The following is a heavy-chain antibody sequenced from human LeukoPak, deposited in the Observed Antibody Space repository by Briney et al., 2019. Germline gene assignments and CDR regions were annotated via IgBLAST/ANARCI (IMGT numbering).Heavy chain of an antibody. CDR3: ARDYYYGMDV. V-gene: IGHV3-48*03. CDR1: GFTFSSYE. J-gene: IGHJ6*02. Sequence: GGSLRPSCAASGFTFSSYEMNWVRQAPGKGLEWVSYISSSSSTIYYADSVKGRFTISRDNAKNSLYLQMNSLRAEDTAVYYCARDYYYGMDVWGQGTTVTVSS. CDR2: ISSSSSTI.